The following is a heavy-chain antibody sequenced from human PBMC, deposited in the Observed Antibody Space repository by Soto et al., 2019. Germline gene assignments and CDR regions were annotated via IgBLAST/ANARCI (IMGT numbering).Heavy chain of an antibody. J-gene: IGHJ3*02. CDR1: GFTFSSYD. V-gene: IGHV3-23*01. Sequence: EVQLLESGGGLVQPGGSLRLSCAASGFTFSSYDMSWVRQAPGKGLEWVSGISGSGGSTYYADSVKGRFIISRDKSKNAVYLQMNSRRAEDVAVYYCAKDLMGVVWDGAFDIWGQGTMVTVSS. CDR3: AKDLMGVVWDGAFDI. D-gene: IGHD1-26*01. CDR2: ISGSGGST.